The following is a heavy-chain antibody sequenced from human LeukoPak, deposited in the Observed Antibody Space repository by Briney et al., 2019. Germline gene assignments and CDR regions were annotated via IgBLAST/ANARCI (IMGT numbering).Heavy chain of an antibody. CDR2: INPNTGVT. D-gene: IGHD1-20*01. J-gene: IGHJ4*02. CDR3: ARERESAVYLETCDY. V-gene: IGHV1-2*02. Sequence: ASVRVSCKTSGYSFTSYDINWVRQATGQGLEWMGWINPNTGVTNYAEKFQDRVTMTSDTSIRTADMYLSRLRSDDTAVYYCARERESAVYLETCDYWGQGTLVTVSS. CDR1: GYSFTSYD.